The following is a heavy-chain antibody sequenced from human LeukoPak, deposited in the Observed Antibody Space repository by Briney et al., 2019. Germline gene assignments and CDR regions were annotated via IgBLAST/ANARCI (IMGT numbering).Heavy chain of an antibody. V-gene: IGHV1-2*06. D-gene: IGHD3-9*01. CDR3: ARGPPVLRYFDWPDFDY. Sequence: ASVKVSCKASGYTFTGCYMHWMRQAPGQGLEWMGRINPNSGGTNYAQKFQGRVTMTRDASISTAYMELSRLRSDDTAVYYCARGPPVLRYFDWPDFDYWGQGTLVTVSS. CDR2: INPNSGGT. J-gene: IGHJ4*02. CDR1: GYTFTGCY.